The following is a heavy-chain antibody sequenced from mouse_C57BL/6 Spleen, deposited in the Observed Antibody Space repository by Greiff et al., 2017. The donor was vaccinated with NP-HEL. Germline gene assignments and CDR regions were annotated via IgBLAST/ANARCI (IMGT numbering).Heavy chain of an antibody. V-gene: IGHV1-82*01. J-gene: IGHJ4*01. Sequence: QVQLKESGPELVKPGASVPISCKASGYAFSSSWMNWVKQRPGKGLEWIGRIYPGDGDPNYNGKFKGKATLTADKSSSTAYMQLSSLTSEDSAVYFCAREEGYDYDGGDYWGQGTSVTVSS. CDR1: GYAFSSSW. CDR3: AREEGYDYDGGDY. D-gene: IGHD2-4*01. CDR2: IYPGDGDP.